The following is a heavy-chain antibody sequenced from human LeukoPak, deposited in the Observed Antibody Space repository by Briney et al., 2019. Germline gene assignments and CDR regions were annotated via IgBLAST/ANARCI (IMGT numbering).Heavy chain of an antibody. Sequence: PGGSLRLSCAASGFTFSNYWMAWVRQAPGKGLEWVANIKQDGSEKYYVDSVKGRFTISRDNAKNSLYLQMNSLRAEDTAVYYCARDVGRVSVIPMDVWGQGTTVTVSS. J-gene: IGHJ6*02. CDR3: ARDVGRVSVIPMDV. D-gene: IGHD3-16*02. CDR2: IKQDGSEK. V-gene: IGHV3-7*01. CDR1: GFTFSNYW.